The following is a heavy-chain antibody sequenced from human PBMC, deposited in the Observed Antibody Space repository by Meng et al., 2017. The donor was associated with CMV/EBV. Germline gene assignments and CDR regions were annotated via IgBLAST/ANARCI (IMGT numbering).Heavy chain of an antibody. V-gene: IGHV4-34*01. Sequence: SETLSLTCAVYGGSFSGYYWSWIRQPPGKGLEWIGEINHSGSTNYNPSLKSRFTISVDTSKNQFSLKLSSVTAADTAVYYCARGGGIAARPRNYYGMDVWGQGTTVTVSS. CDR1: GGSFSGYY. J-gene: IGHJ6*02. CDR2: INHSGST. D-gene: IGHD6-6*01. CDR3: ARGGGIAARPRNYYGMDV.